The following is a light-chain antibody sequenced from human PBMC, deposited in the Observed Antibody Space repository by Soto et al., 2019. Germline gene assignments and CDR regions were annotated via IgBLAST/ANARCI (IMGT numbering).Light chain of an antibody. Sequence: EIVLTQSPGTLSLSPGERATLSCRASQSVSSSYLAWYQQKPGQAPRLLIYGASSRATGIPDRFSGSGSGTDFTLTISRLEPEDFAVYYCQPYGYGYTFGQGTKLEIK. J-gene: IGKJ2*01. CDR2: GAS. CDR3: QPYGYGYT. V-gene: IGKV3-20*01. CDR1: QSVSSSY.